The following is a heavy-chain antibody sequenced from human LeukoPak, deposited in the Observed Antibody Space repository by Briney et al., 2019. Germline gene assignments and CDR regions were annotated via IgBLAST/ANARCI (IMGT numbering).Heavy chain of an antibody. CDR3: ARDQASGSYFY. D-gene: IGHD1-26*01. V-gene: IGHV3-21*01. J-gene: IGHJ4*02. Sequence: GGSLRLSCAASGFTFSSYSMNWVRQAPGKGLEWVSSISSSSSYIYYADSMKGRFTISRDNAKNSLYLQMNSLRAEDTAVYYCARDQASGSYFYWGQGTLVTVSS. CDR1: GFTFSSYS. CDR2: ISSSSSYI.